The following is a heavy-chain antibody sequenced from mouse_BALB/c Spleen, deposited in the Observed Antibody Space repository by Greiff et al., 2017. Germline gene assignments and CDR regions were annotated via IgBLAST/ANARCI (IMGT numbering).Heavy chain of an antibody. D-gene: IGHD4-1*01. CDR1: GYTFTSYY. J-gene: IGHJ1*01. CDR2: INPSHGGT. V-gene: IGHV1S16*01. CDR3: TITGTRYFDV. Sequence: QVQLQQSGAELVKPGASVKLSCKASGYTFTSYYMYWVKQRPGQGLEWIGEINPSHGGTNFNEKFKSKATLTVDKSSSTAYMQLSSLTSEDSAVYYCTITGTRYFDVWGAGTTVTVSA.